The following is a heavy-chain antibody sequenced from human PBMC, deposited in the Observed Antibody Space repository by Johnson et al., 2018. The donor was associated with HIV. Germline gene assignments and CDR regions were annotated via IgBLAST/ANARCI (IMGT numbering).Heavy chain of an antibody. CDR1: GFTFSSYG. CDR2: IWYDGSNK. CDR3: AKSGYSGSYDRMGAFDI. V-gene: IGHV3-33*08. J-gene: IGHJ3*02. D-gene: IGHD1-26*01. Sequence: QVQLVESGGGVVQPGRSLNLSCAASGFTFSSYGMHWVRQAPGKGLEWVAVIWYDGSNKYYAASVKGRFTISRDNSKNTLYLQMNSLRAEDTAVYYCAKSGYSGSYDRMGAFDIWGQGTMVTVSS.